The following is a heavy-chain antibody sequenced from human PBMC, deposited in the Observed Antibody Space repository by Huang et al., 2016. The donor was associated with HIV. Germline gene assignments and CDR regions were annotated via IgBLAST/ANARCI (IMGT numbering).Heavy chain of an antibody. V-gene: IGHV1-69*13. CDR2: SSPICGTA. D-gene: IGHD5-18*01. CDR1: GGTFSRYA. Sequence: QVLLVQSGAEVRKPGSSVKVSCTAFGGTFSRYAISWVRQAPGQGLEWVGGSSPICGTANDTQKFQGRVTITVDESTNTGYMEWTRLTSEDTAVYYCGRTAYSYGFRQGYNWFDPWGQGTPVTVSS. J-gene: IGHJ5*02. CDR3: GRTAYSYGFRQGYNWFDP.